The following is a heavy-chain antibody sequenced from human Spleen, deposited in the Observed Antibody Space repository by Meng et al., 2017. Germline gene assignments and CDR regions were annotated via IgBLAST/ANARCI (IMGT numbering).Heavy chain of an antibody. V-gene: IGHV3-48*03. CDR3: AGPSYDYVWGSYRRDAFDI. D-gene: IGHD3-16*02. CDR2: ISSPGSTI. Sequence: GGSLRLSCAASGFNFSSYEMNWVRQAPGKGLEWVSYISSPGSTIFYADSVKGRFTISRDNAKNSLYLQMNSLRAEDTAVYYCAGPSYDYVWGSYRRDAFDIWGQGTMVTVSS. CDR1: GFNFSSYE. J-gene: IGHJ3*02.